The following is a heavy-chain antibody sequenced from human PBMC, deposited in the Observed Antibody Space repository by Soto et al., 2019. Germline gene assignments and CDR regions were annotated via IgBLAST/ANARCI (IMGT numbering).Heavy chain of an antibody. J-gene: IGHJ6*02. Sequence: QVQLVESGGGVVQPGRSLRLSCAASGFTFNNYGMHWVRQAPGKGLEWVAHILYDGGKNYYADSAKGRFTISRDNSKNTLYLQMNSLTAEDTAVYFCAKSRDGYNFYFYYGMDVWGQGTAVTVSS. V-gene: IGHV3-30*18. D-gene: IGHD5-12*01. CDR2: ILYDGGKN. CDR1: GFTFNNYG. CDR3: AKSRDGYNFYFYYGMDV.